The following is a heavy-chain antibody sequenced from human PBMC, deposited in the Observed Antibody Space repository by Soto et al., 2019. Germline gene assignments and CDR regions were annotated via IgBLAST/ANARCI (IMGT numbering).Heavy chain of an antibody. CDR2: ISSSSSTI. V-gene: IGHV3-48*01. CDR1: GVTFSSYS. CDR3: ARHPERIAQIGWFDP. J-gene: IGHJ5*02. D-gene: IGHD6-13*01. Sequence: ERPLRLSCAASGVTFSSYSMNWVRQAPGKGLEWVSYISSSSSTIYYADSVKGRFTISRDNAKNSLYLQMSSLRAEDTAVYYCARHPERIAQIGWFDPWGQGTLVTVSS.